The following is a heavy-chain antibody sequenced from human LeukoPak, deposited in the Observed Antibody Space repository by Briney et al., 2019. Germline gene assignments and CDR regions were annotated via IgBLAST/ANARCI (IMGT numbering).Heavy chain of an antibody. J-gene: IGHJ6*03. CDR2: IRSKTHTYAT. D-gene: IGHD4-17*01. Sequence: GGSLRLSCAASGFTFSGSAMHWVRQAPGKGLEWVGRIRSKTHTYATAYAASVKGRFTISRDDSKNTAYLQMNSLKTEDTAVYYCTRKLYGDYGFYYYYMDVWGKGTTVTVSS. CDR3: TRKLYGDYGFYYYYMDV. V-gene: IGHV3-73*01. CDR1: GFTFSGSA.